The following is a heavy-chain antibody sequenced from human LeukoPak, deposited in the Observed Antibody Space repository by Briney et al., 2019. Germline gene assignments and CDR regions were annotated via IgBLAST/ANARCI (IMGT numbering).Heavy chain of an antibody. V-gene: IGHV4-39*07. Sequence: NPSETLSLTCTVSGGSISGSSYSWGWIRQPPGKGLEWIGSVYYSGSTYYNPSLKSRVTISVDTSKNQFSLNRISVTAADTAYYMDVWGKRTTVTGSS. CDR2: VYYSGST. J-gene: IGHJ6*03. CDR3: V. CDR1: GGSISGSSYS.